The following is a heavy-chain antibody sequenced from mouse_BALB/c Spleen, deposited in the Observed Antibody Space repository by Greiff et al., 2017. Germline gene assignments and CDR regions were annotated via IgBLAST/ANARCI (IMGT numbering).Heavy chain of an antibody. CDR3: ARGPDYGEFAY. CDR1: GFTFSSSA. CDR2: IRSGGST. Sequence: EVMLVESGGGLVKPGGSLKLSCAASGFTFSSSALSWVRQTPEKRLEWVASIRSGGSTYYPDSVKGRFTISRDNARNILYLQMSSLRSEDTAMYYCARGPDYGEFAYGGQGTLVTVSA. D-gene: IGHD2-13*01. J-gene: IGHJ3*01. V-gene: IGHV5-6-5*01.